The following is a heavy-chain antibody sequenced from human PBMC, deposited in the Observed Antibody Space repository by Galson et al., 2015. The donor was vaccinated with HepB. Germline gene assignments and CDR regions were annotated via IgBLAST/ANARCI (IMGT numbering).Heavy chain of an antibody. J-gene: IGHJ6*02. Sequence: SLRLSCAASVFTFSSYWMHWVRQAPGKGLVWVSRINSDGSSTSYADSVKGRFTISRDNAKNTLYLQMNSLRAEDTAVYYCARVNGSGYDLDVWGQGTTVTVSS. CDR2: INSDGSST. V-gene: IGHV3-74*01. CDR1: VFTFSSYW. CDR3: ARVNGSGYDLDV. D-gene: IGHD3-16*01.